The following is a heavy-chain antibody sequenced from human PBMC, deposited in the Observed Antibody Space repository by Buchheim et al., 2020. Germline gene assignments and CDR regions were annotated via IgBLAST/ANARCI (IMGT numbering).Heavy chain of an antibody. Sequence: QVQLVESGGGVVQPGGSLRLSCAASGFTFKTYVMHWVRQAPGKGLEWVAVVWHGGDVKDYAGFVEGRFTVSRDNSNNTLALQLNSLRVEDTAVYYCARDRGADAPIDYWGQG. V-gene: IGHV3-33*01. J-gene: IGHJ4*02. D-gene: IGHD4/OR15-4a*01. CDR3: ARDRGADAPIDY. CDR1: GFTFKTYV. CDR2: VWHGGDVK.